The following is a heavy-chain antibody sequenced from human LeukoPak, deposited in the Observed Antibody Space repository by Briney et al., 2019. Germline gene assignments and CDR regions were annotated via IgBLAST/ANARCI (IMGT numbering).Heavy chain of an antibody. CDR2: IYYSGST. D-gene: IGHD3-3*01. CDR3: ARDKWSGYPLGAFDI. V-gene: IGHV4-39*07. J-gene: IGHJ3*02. Sequence: SETLSLTCTVSGGSISSSSYYWGWIRQPPGKGLEWIGSIYYSGSTYYNPSLKSRVTISVDTSKNQFSLKLSSVTAADTAVYYCARDKWSGYPLGAFDIWGQGTMVTVSS. CDR1: GGSISSSSYY.